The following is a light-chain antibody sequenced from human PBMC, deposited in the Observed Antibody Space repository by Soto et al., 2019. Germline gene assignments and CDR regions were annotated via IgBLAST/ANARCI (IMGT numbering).Light chain of an antibody. CDR1: SSDVGRYNY. CDR2: DVN. J-gene: IGLJ3*02. Sequence: QSALTQPRSVSGSPGQSVTISCTGTSSDVGRYNYVSWYQQHPGKAPKLMIYDVNKRPSGVPDRFSGSKSGNTASLTISGLQAEDEADYHCCSYVGSYTLWVFGGGTQLTVL. CDR3: CSYVGSYTLWV. V-gene: IGLV2-11*01.